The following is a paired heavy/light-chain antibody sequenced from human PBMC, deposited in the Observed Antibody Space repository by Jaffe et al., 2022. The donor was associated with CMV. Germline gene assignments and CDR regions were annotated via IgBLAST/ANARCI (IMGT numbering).Heavy chain of an antibody. D-gene: IGHD2-15*01. CDR1: GFTFSDYY. CDR2: ISGSSSYT. J-gene: IGHJ4*02. Sequence: QVQLVESGGGLVKPGGSLRLSCAASGFTFSDYYMSWIRQAPGKGLEWVSYISGSSSYTNYADSVKGRFTISRDNAKNSLYLQMNSLRAEDTAVYYCARDIESAADHWGQGTLVTVPS. V-gene: IGHV3-11*06. CDR3: ARDIESAADH.
Light chain of an antibody. J-gene: IGLJ3*02. CDR3: CSYAGSRV. Sequence: QSALTQPASVSGSPGQSITISCTGTSSDVGNYNLVSWYQQHPGKAPKLMIYEVSKRPSGVSSRFSGSKSGNTASLTISGLQAEDEADYYCCSYAGSRVFGGGTKLTVL. CDR2: EVS. V-gene: IGLV2-23*02. CDR1: SSDVGNYNL.